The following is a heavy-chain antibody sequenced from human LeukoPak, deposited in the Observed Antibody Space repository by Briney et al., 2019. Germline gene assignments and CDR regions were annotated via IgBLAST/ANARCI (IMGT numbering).Heavy chain of an antibody. V-gene: IGHV1-69*02. CDR1: GGTFSSYT. D-gene: IGHD6-6*01. CDR3: ARSSPDSESIATPYYFDY. J-gene: IGHJ4*02. CDR2: IIPILGIA. Sequence: SVKVSCKASGGTFSSYTISWVRQAPGQGLEWMGRIIPILGIANYAQKFQGRATITADKSTSTAYMELSSLRSEDTAVYYCARSSPDSESIATPYYFDYWGQGTLVTVSS.